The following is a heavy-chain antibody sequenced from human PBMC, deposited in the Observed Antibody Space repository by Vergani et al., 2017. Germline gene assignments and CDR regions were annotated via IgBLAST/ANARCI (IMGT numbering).Heavy chain of an antibody. Sequence: QVQLQESGPGLVKPSETLSLTCAVSGYSISSGYYWGWIRQPPGKGLEWIGSIYHSGSTYYNPSLKSRVTISVDTSKNQFSLKLSSVTAADTAVYYCARQRMVRGVIPPYYYYYGMDVWGQGTTVTVSS. D-gene: IGHD3-10*01. V-gene: IGHV4-38-2*01. J-gene: IGHJ6*02. CDR3: ARQRMVRGVIPPYYYYYGMDV. CDR2: IYHSGST. CDR1: GYSISSGYY.